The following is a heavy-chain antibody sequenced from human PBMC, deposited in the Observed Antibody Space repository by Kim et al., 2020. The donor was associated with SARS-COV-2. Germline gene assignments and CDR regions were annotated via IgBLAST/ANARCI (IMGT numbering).Heavy chain of an antibody. CDR3: AKKRALPGSPDYGVDV. CDR1: GFTFSSFD. D-gene: IGHD6-19*01. CDR2: ISASGGTT. J-gene: IGHJ6*02. Sequence: GGSLRLSCAASGFTFSSFDMRWVRQAPGKGLEWVSAISASGGTTKYVDSAKGRFTISRDNSKNMLYLQMDSLRAEDTAVYYCAKKRALPGSPDYGVDVWGQGTTVTVSS. V-gene: IGHV3-23*01.